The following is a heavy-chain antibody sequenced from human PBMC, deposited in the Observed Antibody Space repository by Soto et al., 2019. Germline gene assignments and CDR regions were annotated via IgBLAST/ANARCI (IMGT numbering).Heavy chain of an antibody. V-gene: IGHV3-21*01. CDR1: GFTFSSYS. Sequence: PGGSLRLSCAASGFTFSSYSMNWVRQAPGEGLEWVSSISSSSSYIYYADSVKGRFTISRDNAKNSLYLQMNSLRAEETAVYYCARDWYYYGSGSYYTAYYYYYLDVWGKGTTDTASS. CDR2: ISSSSSYI. J-gene: IGHJ6*03. D-gene: IGHD3-10*01. CDR3: ARDWYYYGSGSYYTAYYYYYLDV.